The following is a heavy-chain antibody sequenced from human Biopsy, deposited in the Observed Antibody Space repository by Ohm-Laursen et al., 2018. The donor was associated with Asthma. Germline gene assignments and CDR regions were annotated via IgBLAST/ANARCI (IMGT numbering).Heavy chain of an antibody. J-gene: IGHJ1*01. CDR2: IKHDGTEK. D-gene: IGHD3-3*02. CDR1: GFTFGDNW. Sequence: SLRLSCAASGFTFGDNWMSWVRQVPGKGLEWVANIKHDGTEKNHVDSLKGRFTISRDNAKNSLYLQMNSLRAEDTAVYYCARTFHFWSPYHAEHYQLWGQSTLVTVSS. V-gene: IGHV3-7*01. CDR3: ARTFHFWSPYHAEHYQL.